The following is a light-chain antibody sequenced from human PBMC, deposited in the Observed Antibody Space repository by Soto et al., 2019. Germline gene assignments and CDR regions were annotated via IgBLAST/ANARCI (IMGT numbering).Light chain of an antibody. CDR2: GAS. J-gene: IGKJ3*01. Sequence: IRLSQSPGTLSLSPGERATLSCRASQSVSSSYLAWYQQKPGQAPRLLIYGASSRATGIPDRFSGSGSGTDFTLTISRLEPEDFAVYYCQQYGSSPLFGPGTKVDVK. CDR3: QQYGSSPL. CDR1: QSVSSSY. V-gene: IGKV3-20*01.